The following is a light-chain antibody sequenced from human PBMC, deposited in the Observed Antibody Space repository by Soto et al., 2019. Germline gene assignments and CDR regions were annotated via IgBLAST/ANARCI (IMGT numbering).Light chain of an antibody. CDR2: DAS. CDR3: QQYGSSPT. Sequence: EIVLTQSPGTLSLSPGERATLSCRASQSVSSYLAWYQQKPGQAPRLLIYDASNRATGIPARFSGSGSGTDFTLTISRLEPEDFAVYYCQQYGSSPTFGGGTKVDI. J-gene: IGKJ4*01. V-gene: IGKV3-20*01. CDR1: QSVSSY.